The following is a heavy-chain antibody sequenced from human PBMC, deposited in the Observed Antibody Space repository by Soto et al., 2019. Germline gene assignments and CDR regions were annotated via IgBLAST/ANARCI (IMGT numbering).Heavy chain of an antibody. J-gene: IGHJ4*02. V-gene: IGHV3-66*01. D-gene: IGHD6-13*01. CDR1: GLTVSGMY. CDR3: ARVGTFPAAVDY. CDR2: LYSDDTT. Sequence: EVQLVESGGGLVQPGGSLRLSCVASGLTVSGMYMSWVRQAPGKGLEWVSLLYSDDTTYYADSVKGRFTISRDYSKNTLFLQMSSLGAEETAMYYCARVGTFPAAVDYWGQGTLVTVSS.